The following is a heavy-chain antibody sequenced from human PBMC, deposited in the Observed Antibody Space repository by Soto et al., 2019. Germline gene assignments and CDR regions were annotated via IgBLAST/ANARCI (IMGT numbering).Heavy chain of an antibody. CDR2: IYYTGST. Sequence: TLSLTCTVSGGSITSGPYYWSWIRQHPGKGLEWIGYIYYTGSTYSNPSLESRITMSVDTSKNQFSLKLRSVTAADTAVYYCARLFGDYVGWFDPWGQGTLVTVSS. D-gene: IGHD4-17*01. CDR1: GGSITSGPYY. V-gene: IGHV4-31*03. J-gene: IGHJ5*02. CDR3: ARLFGDYVGWFDP.